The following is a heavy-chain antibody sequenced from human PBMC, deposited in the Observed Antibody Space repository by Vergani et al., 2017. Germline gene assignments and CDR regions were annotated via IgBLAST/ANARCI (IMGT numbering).Heavy chain of an antibody. V-gene: IGHV1-69*08. CDR2: IISILGIA. J-gene: IGHJ3*02. CDR1: GVTFSSYT. CDR3: ARDRDYGDYGAFDI. D-gene: IGHD4-17*01. Sequence: VQLAQSGAEVKKPGSSVKVSCKASGVTFSSYTMRWVRQAPGQGLEWMGRIISILGIANYAQKFQGRVTITADKSTSTAYMELSSLRSEDTAVYYCARDRDYGDYGAFDIWSQGTMVTVSS.